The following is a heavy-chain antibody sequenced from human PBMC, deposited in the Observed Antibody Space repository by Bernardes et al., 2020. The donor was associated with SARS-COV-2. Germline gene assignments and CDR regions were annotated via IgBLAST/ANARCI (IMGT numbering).Heavy chain of an antibody. CDR1: GFTFSSYW. Sequence: GGSLRLSCTASGFTFSSYWMHWVRQAPGKGLVWVSRINGDGSSISYADSVMGRFTISRDNAKSTLYLQMNSLTAEDTAVYYCARGSGNYWFDYWGQGTLITVSS. CDR2: INGDGSSI. J-gene: IGHJ4*02. D-gene: IGHD1-26*01. V-gene: IGHV3-74*01. CDR3: ARGSGNYWFDY.